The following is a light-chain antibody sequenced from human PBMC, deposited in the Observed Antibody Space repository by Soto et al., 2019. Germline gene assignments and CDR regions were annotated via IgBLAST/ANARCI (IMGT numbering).Light chain of an antibody. Sequence: DIRVTQSPPTLSASVGDRVTLTCRASQSISSWLAWYQQKPGKAPKXXIYAASTLQSGVPSRFRGSGSGTYFTLTISCLKSEDFATYYCQQYYSYPLTFGGGTKVDIK. CDR1: QSISSW. V-gene: IGKV1-5*01. J-gene: IGKJ4*01. CDR2: AAS. CDR3: QQYYSYPLT.